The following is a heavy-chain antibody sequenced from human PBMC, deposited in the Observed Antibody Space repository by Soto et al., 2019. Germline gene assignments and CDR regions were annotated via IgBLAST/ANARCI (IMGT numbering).Heavy chain of an antibody. CDR2: IIPISGTA. CDR1: GGTFSSYA. J-gene: IGHJ6*03. CDR3: ARDTSRSYYYYYMDV. V-gene: IGHV1-69*13. Sequence: SVKVSCKASGGTFSSYAISWVRQAPGQGLEWMGGIIPISGTANYAQKFQGRVTITADESTSTAYMELSSLRSEDTAVYYCARDTSRSYYYYYMDVWGKGTTVTVSS. D-gene: IGHD2-2*01.